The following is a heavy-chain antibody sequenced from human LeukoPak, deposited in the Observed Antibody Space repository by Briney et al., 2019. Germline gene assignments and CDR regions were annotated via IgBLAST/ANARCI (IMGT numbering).Heavy chain of an antibody. Sequence: GASVKVSCKASGYTFTSYYMHWVRQAPGQGLEWMGIINPSGGSTSYAQKFQGRVTITTDESTSTAYMELSSLRSEDTAVYYCARYYDSSATTLNYFDYWGQGTLVTVSS. CDR2: INPSGGST. V-gene: IGHV1-46*01. D-gene: IGHD3-22*01. J-gene: IGHJ4*02. CDR1: GYTFTSYY. CDR3: ARYYDSSATTLNYFDY.